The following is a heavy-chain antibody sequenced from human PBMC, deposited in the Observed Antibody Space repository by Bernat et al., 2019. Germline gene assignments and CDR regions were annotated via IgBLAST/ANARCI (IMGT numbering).Heavy chain of an antibody. Sequence: QVQLVESGGGVVKPGRSLRLSCAASGFTFSSYGMHWVRQAPGKGLEWVAVIWNDGSNKYYADSVKGRFTISRDNSKNTLYLQMNSLRAEDTAVYYWARDKEEWEWYYYDGMDVWGQGTTVTVSS. J-gene: IGHJ6*02. CDR2: IWNDGSNK. CDR1: GFTFSSYG. CDR3: ARDKEEWEWYYYDGMDV. V-gene: IGHV3-33*01. D-gene: IGHD1-26*01.